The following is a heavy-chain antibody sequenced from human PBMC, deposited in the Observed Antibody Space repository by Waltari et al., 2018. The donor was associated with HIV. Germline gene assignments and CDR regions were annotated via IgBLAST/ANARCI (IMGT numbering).Heavy chain of an antibody. CDR3: ARAPYYGGNLDDGRYYFDY. D-gene: IGHD4-17*01. V-gene: IGHV4-34*01. J-gene: IGHJ4*02. CDR1: GGSFSGYY. CDR2: INHSGST. Sequence: QVQLQQWGAGLLKPSETLSLTCAVYGGSFSGYYWSWIRQPPGKGLEWIGEINHSGSTNYNPSLKSRVTISVDTSKNQFSLKLSSVTAADTAVYYCARAPYYGGNLDDGRYYFDYWGQGTLVTVSS.